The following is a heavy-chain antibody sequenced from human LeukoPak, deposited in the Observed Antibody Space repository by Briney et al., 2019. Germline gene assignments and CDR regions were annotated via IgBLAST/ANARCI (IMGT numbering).Heavy chain of an antibody. CDR2: IYYSGST. D-gene: IGHD1-26*01. J-gene: IGHJ4*02. CDR1: GGSISSYY. Sequence: SETLSLTCTVSGGSISSYYWSWIRQPPGKGLEWIGYIYYSGSTNYNPSLKSRVTISVDTSKNQFSLKLSSVTAADTAVYYCARAHGGVYSGSYIDYWGQGTLVTVSS. CDR3: ARAHGGVYSGSYIDY. V-gene: IGHV4-59*01.